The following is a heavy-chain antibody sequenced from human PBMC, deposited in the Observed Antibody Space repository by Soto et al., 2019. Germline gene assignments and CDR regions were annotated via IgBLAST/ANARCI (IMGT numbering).Heavy chain of an antibody. CDR2: INPNSGGT. Sequence: ASVKVSCKASGYTFTGYYMHWVRQAPGQGLEWMGWINPNSGGTNYAQKFQGWVTMTRDTSISTAYMELSRLRSDDTAVYYCARFDYGDYEGPYGMDVWGQGTTVTVSS. V-gene: IGHV1-2*04. CDR3: ARFDYGDYEGPYGMDV. CDR1: GYTFTGYY. J-gene: IGHJ6*02. D-gene: IGHD4-17*01.